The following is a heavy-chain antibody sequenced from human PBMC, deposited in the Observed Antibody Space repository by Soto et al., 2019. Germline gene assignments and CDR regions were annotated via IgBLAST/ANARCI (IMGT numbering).Heavy chain of an antibody. CDR3: ARVDSSAKYYFDY. J-gene: IGHJ4*02. CDR1: NGSISSSNG. D-gene: IGHD6-19*01. CDR2: IYHSGST. V-gene: IGHV4-4*02. Sequence: SETKSLTCGVANGSISSSNGWSWVRKPPGKGLEWIGEIYHSGSTNYNPSLKSRVTISVDKSKNQFSLKLSSVTAADTAVYYCARVDSSAKYYFDYWGQGTLVTVSS.